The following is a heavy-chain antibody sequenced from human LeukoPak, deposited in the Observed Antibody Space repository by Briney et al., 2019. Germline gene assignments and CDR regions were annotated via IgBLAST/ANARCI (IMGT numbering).Heavy chain of an antibody. Sequence: SGGSLRLSCAASGFTFDDYAMHWVRHAPGKGLEWVSGISWNSGSIGYADSVKGRFTISRDNAKNSLYLQMNSLRAEDTALYYCAKGSSGYDEYFQHWGQGTLVTVSS. J-gene: IGHJ1*01. CDR1: GFTFDDYA. D-gene: IGHD3-22*01. CDR2: ISWNSGSI. V-gene: IGHV3-9*01. CDR3: AKGSSGYDEYFQH.